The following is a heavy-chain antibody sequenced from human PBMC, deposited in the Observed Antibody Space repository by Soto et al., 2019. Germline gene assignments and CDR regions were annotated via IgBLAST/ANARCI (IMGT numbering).Heavy chain of an antibody. Sequence: QVQLVQSGAEVKKPGSSVKVSCKASGGTFNSYAINWVRQAPGQGLEWRGAIIPIFGTTNNAQKFQGRVTITADDSTSTAYMKLSSLRSEDTAVYYCARSLEAYCGGDCYSGMDVWGQGTTVTVSS. CDR1: GGTFNSYA. V-gene: IGHV1-69*12. D-gene: IGHD2-21*02. J-gene: IGHJ6*02. CDR2: IIPIFGTT. CDR3: ARSLEAYCGGDCYSGMDV.